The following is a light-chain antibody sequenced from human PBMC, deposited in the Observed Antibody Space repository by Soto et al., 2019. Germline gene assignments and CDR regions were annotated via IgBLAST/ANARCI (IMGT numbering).Light chain of an antibody. J-gene: IGKJ2*01. CDR1: QGISNY. CDR2: AAS. Sequence: DIQMTQSPSSLSASVGDRVTITCRASQGISNYLAWYQQKPGKVPKLLIYAASTLQSGVPYRFSGSGSGTDFTLTISSLQAEDVATYCCHKYNSAPHTFGQGTKLEIK. CDR3: HKYNSAPHT. V-gene: IGKV1-27*01.